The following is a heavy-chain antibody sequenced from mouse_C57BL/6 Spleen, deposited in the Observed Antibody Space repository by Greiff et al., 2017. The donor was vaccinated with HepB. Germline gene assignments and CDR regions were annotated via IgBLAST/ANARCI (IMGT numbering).Heavy chain of an antibody. Sequence: EVQVVESGGGLVKPGGSLKLSCAASGFTFSDYGMHWVRQAPEKGLEWVAYISSGSSTIYYADTVKGRFTISRDNAKNTLFLQMTSLRSEDTSMYYCARGFTTAFDYWGQGTTLTVSS. V-gene: IGHV5-17*01. J-gene: IGHJ2*01. CDR1: GFTFSDYG. CDR2: ISSGSSTI. CDR3: ARGFTTAFDY. D-gene: IGHD1-2*01.